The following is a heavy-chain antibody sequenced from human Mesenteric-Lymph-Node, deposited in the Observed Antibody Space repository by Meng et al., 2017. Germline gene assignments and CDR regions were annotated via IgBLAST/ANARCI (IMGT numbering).Heavy chain of an antibody. CDR2: TNPDGSGK. V-gene: IGHV3-7*01. CDR1: GFSVSSAW. CDR3: VGWGVHNY. J-gene: IGHJ4*02. Sequence: GESLKISCAVSGFSVSSAWMSWVRQAPGKGLEWVANTNPDGSGKYYVDSVRGRFTISRDYAKNSLHLQMSSLRVEDTAVYYCVGWGVHNYWGQGTLVTVSS. D-gene: IGHD6-19*01.